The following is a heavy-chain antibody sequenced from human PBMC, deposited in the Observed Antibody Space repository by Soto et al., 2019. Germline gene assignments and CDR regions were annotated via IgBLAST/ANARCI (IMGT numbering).Heavy chain of an antibody. CDR3: ARGSDPMVRGVKGMDV. D-gene: IGHD3-10*01. CDR1: GGSFSGYY. J-gene: IGHJ6*02. V-gene: IGHV4-34*01. Sequence: SETLSLTCAVYGGSFSGYYWSWIRQPPGKGLEWIGEINHSGSTNYNPSLKSRVTISVDTSKNQFSLKLSSVTAADTAVYYCARGSDPMVRGVKGMDVWGQGTTVTVSS. CDR2: INHSGST.